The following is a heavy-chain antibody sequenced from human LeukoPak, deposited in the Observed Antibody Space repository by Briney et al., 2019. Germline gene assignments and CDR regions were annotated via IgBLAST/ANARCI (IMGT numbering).Heavy chain of an antibody. CDR2: TYSGGST. Sequence: GGSLRLSCTASAFTVSSNYMSWVRQARGKGLEWVSVTYSGGSTYYADSVKGRFTISRDNSKNTLYLQMNSLRAEDTAVYYCARGGAQLWFGELLLGYFDYWGQGTLVTVSS. CDR3: ARGGAQLWFGELLLGYFDY. D-gene: IGHD3-10*01. CDR1: AFTVSSNY. J-gene: IGHJ4*02. V-gene: IGHV3-66*01.